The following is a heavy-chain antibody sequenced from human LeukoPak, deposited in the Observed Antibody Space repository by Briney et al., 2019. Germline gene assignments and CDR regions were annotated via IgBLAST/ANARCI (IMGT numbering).Heavy chain of an antibody. CDR2: IFYSGST. CDR3: ARDLGATTVTKSGNAFDI. V-gene: IGHV4-59*01. D-gene: IGHD4-17*01. Sequence: PSETLSLTCTVSGGSMTDYYWTWIRQPPGKGLEWIGFIFYSGSTNYNPPLRSRLSISVDTSQKQFSPKLTSVTAADTAIYYCARDLGATTVTKSGNAFDIWGQGTMVTVSS. J-gene: IGHJ3*02. CDR1: GGSMTDYY.